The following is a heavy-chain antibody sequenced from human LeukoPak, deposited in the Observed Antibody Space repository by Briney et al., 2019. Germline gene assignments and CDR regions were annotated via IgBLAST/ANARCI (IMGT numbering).Heavy chain of an antibody. J-gene: IGHJ4*02. Sequence: GGSLRLSCAASGFTFSSYAMSWVRQAPGKGLEWVSAISGSGGSTYYADSVEGRFTISRDNSKNTLYLQMNSLRAEDTAVYYCAKDSQYYYDSSGYYYEIYFDYWGQGTLVTVSS. V-gene: IGHV3-23*01. D-gene: IGHD3-22*01. CDR2: ISGSGGST. CDR1: GFTFSSYA. CDR3: AKDSQYYYDSSGYYYEIYFDY.